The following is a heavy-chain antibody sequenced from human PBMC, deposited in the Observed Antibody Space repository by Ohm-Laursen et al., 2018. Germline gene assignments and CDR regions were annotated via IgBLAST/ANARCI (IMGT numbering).Heavy chain of an antibody. Sequence: GSLRLSCTASGFTFSSYWMTWVRQPPGKGLEWVARIKVDGSEKYYVDSVKGRFTISRDDAKNSLYLQMNSLRAEDTAVYYCAKGASQSTIFAAGMDVWGQGTTVTVSS. V-gene: IGHV3-7*03. CDR1: GFTFSSYW. CDR2: IKVDGSEK. CDR3: AKGASQSTIFAAGMDV. D-gene: IGHD3-3*01. J-gene: IGHJ6*02.